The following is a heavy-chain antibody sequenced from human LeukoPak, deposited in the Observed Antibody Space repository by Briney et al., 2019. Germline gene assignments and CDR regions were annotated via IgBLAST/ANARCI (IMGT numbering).Heavy chain of an antibody. D-gene: IGHD6-13*01. CDR1: GGSFSGYY. CDR2: INHSGST. J-gene: IGHJ4*02. Sequence: SDTLSLTCAVYGGSFSGYYWSWIRQPPGKGLEWIGEINHSGSTNYNPSLKSRVTISVDTSKNQFSLKLSSVTAADTAVYYCARGRFITAAGTHFDYWGQGTLVTVSS. V-gene: IGHV4-34*01. CDR3: ARGRFITAAGTHFDY.